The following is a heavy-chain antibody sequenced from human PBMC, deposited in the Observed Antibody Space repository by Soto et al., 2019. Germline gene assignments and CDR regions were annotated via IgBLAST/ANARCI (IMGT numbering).Heavy chain of an antibody. V-gene: IGHV1-46*01. CDR3: ASSIVGATGIDY. D-gene: IGHD1-26*01. CDR2: INPSGGST. Sequence: VASVKVSCKASGYTFTSYYMHWVRQAPGQGLEWMGIINPSGGSTSYAQKFQGRVTMTRDTSTSTVYMELSSLRSEDTAVYYCASSIVGATGIDYWGQGTLVTVSS. J-gene: IGHJ4*02. CDR1: GYTFTSYY.